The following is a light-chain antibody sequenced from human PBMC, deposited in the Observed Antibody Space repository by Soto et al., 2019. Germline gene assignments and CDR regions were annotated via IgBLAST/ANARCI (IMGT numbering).Light chain of an antibody. CDR1: SSDVGAYNS. Sequence: QSVLTQPASVSGSPGQSITISCTGTSSDVGAYNSVSWYQQHPGKAPKVMIYDATDRPSGVSYRFSDSKSGNTASLTISGLQADDEADYYCSSYTTSNTVVFGGGTKLTVL. CDR2: DAT. J-gene: IGLJ2*01. CDR3: SSYTTSNTVV. V-gene: IGLV2-14*01.